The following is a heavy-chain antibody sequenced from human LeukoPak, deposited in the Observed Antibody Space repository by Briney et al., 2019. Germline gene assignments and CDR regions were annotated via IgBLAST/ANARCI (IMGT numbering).Heavy chain of an antibody. V-gene: IGHV4-31*03. CDR2: IYYSGST. CDR3: VRGAATVAPFDP. J-gene: IGHJ5*02. Sequence: SQTLSLTCTVSGGSISSGAYYWSWIRQHPGKGLEWIGYIYYSGSTNYNPSLKSRVTMSTDTSKNQFSLRVTSVTAADTAVYYCVRGAATVAPFDPWGQGTLVTVSS. D-gene: IGHD6-25*01. CDR1: GGSISSGAYY.